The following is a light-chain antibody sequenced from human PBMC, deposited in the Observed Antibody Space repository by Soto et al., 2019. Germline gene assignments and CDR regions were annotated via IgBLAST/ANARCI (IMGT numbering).Light chain of an antibody. V-gene: IGKV3-20*01. CDR2: GAL. Sequence: ETVLTQSPGTLSLSPGERATLSCRASQSVTNSYLAWFQQKPGQAPRLLIFGALSRATGIPDRFSGSGSGTDFTLTISRLEPEDFAVYYCQQYNDRPPITFGQGTRLEIK. CDR1: QSVTNSY. J-gene: IGKJ5*01. CDR3: QQYNDRPPIT.